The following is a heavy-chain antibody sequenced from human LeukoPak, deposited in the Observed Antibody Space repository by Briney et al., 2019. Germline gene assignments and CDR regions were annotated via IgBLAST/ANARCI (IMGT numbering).Heavy chain of an antibody. J-gene: IGHJ3*02. CDR2: IYYSGST. V-gene: IGHV4-59*08. CDR3: ARHKAPIYYDDAFDI. D-gene: IGHD3-22*01. Sequence: SETLSLTCTVPGGSISIYYWSWIRQPPGTGLEWIGYIYYSGSTNYNPSLKSRVTISVDTSKNQFSLKLSSVTAADTAVYHCARHKAPIYYDDAFDIGGQGTMVTVSS. CDR1: GGSISIYY.